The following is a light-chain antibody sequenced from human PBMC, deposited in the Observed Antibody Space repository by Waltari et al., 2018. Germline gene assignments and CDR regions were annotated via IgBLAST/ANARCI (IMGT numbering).Light chain of an antibody. CDR1: SSAIGVFNY. V-gene: IGLV2-14*03. J-gene: IGLJ3*02. CDR2: AVT. Sequence: QSALTQPASVSASPGQSVTISCTGTSSAIGVFNYVTWYQQHPDNAPKLVIYAVTKRPSGISDRFSDSKSGNTASLTISGLQAEDEAHYYCSSYTSDNTWLFGGGTKVTVL. CDR3: SSYTSDNTWL.